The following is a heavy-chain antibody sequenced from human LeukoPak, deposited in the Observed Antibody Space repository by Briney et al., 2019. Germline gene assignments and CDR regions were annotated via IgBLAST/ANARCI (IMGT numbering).Heavy chain of an antibody. CDR3: AREVTMLTSDYYFDL. Sequence: GGSLRLSCAASGFTFSDYYMSWIRHAPGKGLEWVSCISSSGFTIYYADSLKGRFTISRDNAKKSLYLQMDSLRVDDTALYYCAREVTMLTSDYYFDLWGRGTLVTVSS. CDR1: GFTFSDYY. V-gene: IGHV3-11*04. D-gene: IGHD4-17*01. J-gene: IGHJ2*01. CDR2: ISSSGFTI.